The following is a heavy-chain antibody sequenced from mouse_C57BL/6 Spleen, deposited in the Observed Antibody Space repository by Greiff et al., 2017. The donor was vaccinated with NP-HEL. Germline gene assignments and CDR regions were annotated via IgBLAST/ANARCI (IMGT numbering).Heavy chain of an antibody. CDR3: ARRGYYYGSSLNYYAMDY. CDR2: ILPGSGST. Sequence: VKLQESGAELMKPGASVKLSCKATGYTFTGYWIEWVKQRPGHGLEWIGEILPGSGSTNYNEKFKGKATFTADTSSNTAYMQLSSLTTEDSAIYYCARRGYYYGSSLNYYAMDYWGQGTSVTVSS. CDR1: GYTFTGYW. D-gene: IGHD1-1*01. V-gene: IGHV1-9*01. J-gene: IGHJ4*01.